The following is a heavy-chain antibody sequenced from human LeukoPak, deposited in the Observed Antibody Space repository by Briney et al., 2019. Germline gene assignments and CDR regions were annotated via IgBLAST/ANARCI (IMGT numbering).Heavy chain of an antibody. D-gene: IGHD2-21*02. CDR1: GFIFSSFA. V-gene: IGHV3-30*04. CDR2: ISYDGSNK. CDR3: ATERAGVVTLQY. Sequence: GGSLRLSCAASGFIFSSFAIHWVRQSPGKGPEWVAVISYDGSNKYYTDSVKGRFTVSRDNSKNTLYLQMNSLRPEDTSVYYCATERAGVVTLQYWGQGTLVTVSS. J-gene: IGHJ4*02.